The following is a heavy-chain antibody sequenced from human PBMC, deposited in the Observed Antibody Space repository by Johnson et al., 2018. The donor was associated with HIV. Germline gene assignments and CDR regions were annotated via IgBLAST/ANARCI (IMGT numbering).Heavy chain of an antibody. V-gene: IGHV3-15*01. CDR1: GFIFSNAW. Sequence: VQLVESGGGLIEPGGSLRLSCAASGFIFSNAWMTWVRQAPGKGLEWVGRIKGKTDGGTTDYAAPVKGRFTISRSESKNTLYLQMNSLKIEDTAVYYCARDPKWWEYDFEVWGQGTMVTVSS. CDR2: IKGKTDGGTT. D-gene: IGHD1-26*01. J-gene: IGHJ3*01. CDR3: ARDPKWWEYDFEV.